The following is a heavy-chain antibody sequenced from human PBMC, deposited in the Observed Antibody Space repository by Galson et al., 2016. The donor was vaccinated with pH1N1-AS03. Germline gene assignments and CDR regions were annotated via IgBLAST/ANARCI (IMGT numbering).Heavy chain of an antibody. J-gene: IGHJ3*02. Sequence: SVKVSCKASDDTFNSHGISWVRQAPGQGLEWMGWIRANNGDTDYAQKFQGRVTMTTDTSTSTTYMELRSLRSDETAVYYCARMEKRWGGAYDIWGQGTMVTVSS. CDR2: IRANNGDT. V-gene: IGHV1-18*01. D-gene: IGHD1-1*01. CDR3: ARMEKRWGGAYDI. CDR1: DDTFNSHG.